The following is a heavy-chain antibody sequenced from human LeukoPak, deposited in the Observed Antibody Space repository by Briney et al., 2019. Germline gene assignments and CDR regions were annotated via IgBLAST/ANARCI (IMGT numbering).Heavy chain of an antibody. CDR2: IKQDGSEK. J-gene: IGHJ5*02. D-gene: IGHD3-22*01. CDR1: GFTFSPYW. V-gene: IGHV3-7*04. CDR3: ARDLLFYDSSGYSRWFDP. Sequence: PGGSLRLSCAASGFTFSPYWMNWVRQAPGKGLEWVANIKQDGSEKYYVDSVKGRFTISRDNAKNSLYLQMNSLRAEDTAVYYCARDLLFYDSSGYSRWFDPWGQGTLVTVSS.